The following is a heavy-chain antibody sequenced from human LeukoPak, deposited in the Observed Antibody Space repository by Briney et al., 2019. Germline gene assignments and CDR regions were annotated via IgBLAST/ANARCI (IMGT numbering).Heavy chain of an antibody. CDR2: ISSSGSTI. Sequence: GGSLRLSCAASGFTFSDYYMSWIRQAPGKGLEWVSYISSSGSTIYYADSVKGRFTISRDNSKNTLYLQMNSLRAEDTAVYYCAKVPDYYGSGWRDWFDPWGQGTLVTVSS. D-gene: IGHD3-10*01. J-gene: IGHJ5*02. CDR3: AKVPDYYGSGWRDWFDP. V-gene: IGHV3-11*01. CDR1: GFTFSDYY.